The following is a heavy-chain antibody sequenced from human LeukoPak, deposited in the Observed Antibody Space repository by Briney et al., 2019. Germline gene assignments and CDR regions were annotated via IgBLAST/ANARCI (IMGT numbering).Heavy chain of an antibody. V-gene: IGHV1-69*05. Sequence: SVKVSCKASGGTFSSYAISWVRQAPGQGLEWMGGIIPIFGTANYAQKFQGRVTITTDESTSTAYMELSSLRSEDTAVYYCARGGITMIGLDAFDIWGQGTMVTVSS. J-gene: IGHJ3*02. CDR3: ARGGITMIGLDAFDI. D-gene: IGHD3-22*01. CDR1: GGTFSSYA. CDR2: IIPIFGTA.